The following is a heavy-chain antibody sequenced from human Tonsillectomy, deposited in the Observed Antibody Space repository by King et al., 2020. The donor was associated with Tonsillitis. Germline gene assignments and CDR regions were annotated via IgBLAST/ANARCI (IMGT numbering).Heavy chain of an antibody. D-gene: IGHD1-7*01. J-gene: IGHJ6*01. CDR1: GFTFSHYV. V-gene: IGHV3-30*04. CDR2: LSYDGSNY. CDR3: ARGGDWNYVFNGLDV. Sequence: VQLVESGGGVVQPGTSLRLSCVASGFTFSHYVMDWVRQAPGRGLEWVASLSYDGSNYYYGDCLKGRFTIYRDNSKNTLFLQMNSLRPEDSAVYYCARGGDWNYVFNGLDVWGQGTTVTVSS.